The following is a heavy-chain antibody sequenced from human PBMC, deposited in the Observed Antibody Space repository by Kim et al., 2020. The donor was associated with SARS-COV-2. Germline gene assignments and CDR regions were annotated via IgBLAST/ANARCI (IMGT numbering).Heavy chain of an antibody. CDR1: GGTFSNYA. J-gene: IGHJ5*02. CDR2: ILPMVDIP. V-gene: IGHV1-69*04. CDR3: ARGGQVVIDGRVSLTPYDH. D-gene: IGHD2-21*01. Sequence: SVKVSCKASGGTFSNYAVNWVRQAPGQGLEWMGRILPMVDIPNYARNFQGRLTTTADKSTSTAYMELTGRTSADTAVYYCARGGQVVIDGRVSLTPYDHWGQGALVTVSS.